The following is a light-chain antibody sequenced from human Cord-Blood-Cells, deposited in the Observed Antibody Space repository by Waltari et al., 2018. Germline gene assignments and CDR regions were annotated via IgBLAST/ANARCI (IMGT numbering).Light chain of an antibody. CDR3: SSYTSSSTLYV. CDR2: EVS. CDR1: SSDVGGYNY. J-gene: IGLJ1*01. Sequence: QSALTQPASVSGSPGQSITISCTGTSSDVGGYNYVSWYQQHPGKAPKLMIYEVSNRPSGVSNRFSGSKSSNTASRTISGLQAEDEADYYCSSYTSSSTLYVFGTGTKVTVL. V-gene: IGLV2-14*01.